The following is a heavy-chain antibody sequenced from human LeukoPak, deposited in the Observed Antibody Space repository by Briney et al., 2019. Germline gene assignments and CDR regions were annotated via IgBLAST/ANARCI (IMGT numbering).Heavy chain of an antibody. V-gene: IGHV3-23*01. CDR2: ISGSGGST. CDR1: GFTFSSYA. CDR3: AKASRNYYDSSGSDNGDY. Sequence: GGSLRLSCAASGFTFSSYAMSWVRQAPGKGLEWVSAISGSGGSTYYADSVKGRFTISRDNSKNTLYLQMNSLRAEDTAVYYCAKASRNYYDSSGSDNGDYWGQGTLVAVSS. J-gene: IGHJ4*02. D-gene: IGHD3-22*01.